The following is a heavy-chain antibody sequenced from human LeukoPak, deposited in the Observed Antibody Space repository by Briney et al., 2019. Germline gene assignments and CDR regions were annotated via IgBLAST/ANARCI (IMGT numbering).Heavy chain of an antibody. D-gene: IGHD6-13*01. V-gene: IGHV5-10-1*01. CDR1: GYSFTSYW. J-gene: IGHJ6*04. CDR2: IDPSDSYT. Sequence: GEALRISSKGFGYSFTSYWISWVRQIPGQRLEWMGRIDPSDSYTNYSPSSQGHLTISADKSISTACLQWSSLKASDTAMSYCSRHLYSSSWYPYYHYGMDVWGKGTTVTVSS. CDR3: SRHLYSSSWYPYYHYGMDV.